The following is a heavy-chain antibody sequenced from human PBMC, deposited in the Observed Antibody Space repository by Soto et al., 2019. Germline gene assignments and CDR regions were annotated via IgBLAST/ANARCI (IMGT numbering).Heavy chain of an antibody. CDR3: ARDYYYDSSGYYVEYFQH. J-gene: IGHJ1*01. CDR1: GYTFTSYG. D-gene: IGHD3-22*01. Sequence: ASVKVSCKASGYTFTSYGISWVRQAPGQGLEWMGWISAYNGNTNYAQKLQGRVTMTTDTSTSTAYMELRSLRSDDTAVYYCARDYYYDSSGYYVEYFQHWGQGTLVTVS. CDR2: ISAYNGNT. V-gene: IGHV1-18*01.